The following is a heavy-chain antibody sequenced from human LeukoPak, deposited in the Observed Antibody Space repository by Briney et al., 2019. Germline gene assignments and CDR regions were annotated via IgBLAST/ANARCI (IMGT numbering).Heavy chain of an antibody. CDR2: INSDGSST. CDR1: GFTFSSYW. CDR3: ARDPPGYSFDY. Sequence: GGSLRLSCAASGFTFSSYWMHWVRQAPGKGLVWVSRINSDGSSTSYADSVKGRFTISRDNAKNTLYLQMNSLRDEDTAVYHCARDPPGYSFDYWGQGTLVTVSS. V-gene: IGHV3-74*01. D-gene: IGHD5-18*01. J-gene: IGHJ4*02.